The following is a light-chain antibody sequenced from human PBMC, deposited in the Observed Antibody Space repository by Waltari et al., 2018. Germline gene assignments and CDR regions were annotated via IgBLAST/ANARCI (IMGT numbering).Light chain of an antibody. V-gene: IGLV2-8*01. CDR3: ASFVGTNNFRV. Sequence: QSALTQPPSASGSPGPSLTISCTGTSSDIGSYNFVSWYQHHPGKAPKLIIYEVTQRPSGVPDRFSGSKSGNTASLTVSGLQAEDEADYYCASFVGTNNFRVFGGGTRVTVL. J-gene: IGLJ2*01. CDR1: SSDIGSYNF. CDR2: EVT.